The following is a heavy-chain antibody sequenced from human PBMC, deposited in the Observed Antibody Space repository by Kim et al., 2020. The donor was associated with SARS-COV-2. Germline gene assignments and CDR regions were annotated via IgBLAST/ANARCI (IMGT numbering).Heavy chain of an antibody. Sequence: YADSVKGRFTITRDNAKNPLYMQMNSLRAEDTALYHCAGVFEYSSSSLFDYWGQGTLVTVSS. D-gene: IGHD6-6*01. J-gene: IGHJ4*02. V-gene: IGHV3-20*01. CDR3: AGVFEYSSSSLFDY.